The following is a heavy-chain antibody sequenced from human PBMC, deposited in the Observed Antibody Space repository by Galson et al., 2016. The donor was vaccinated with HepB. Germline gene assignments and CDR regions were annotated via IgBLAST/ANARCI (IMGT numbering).Heavy chain of an antibody. J-gene: IGHJ5*02. CDR2: ISSASSIK. CDR1: GFTFNTYG. V-gene: IGHV3-48*04. Sequence: SLRLSCADSGFTFNTYGMNWVRQAPGKGLEWVSYISSASSIKYYADSVKGRFIISRDNARHSLYLEMNSLRGEDTAMYYCARDYVPGAWGQGVLVTVSS. CDR3: ARDYVPGA. D-gene: IGHD3-10*01.